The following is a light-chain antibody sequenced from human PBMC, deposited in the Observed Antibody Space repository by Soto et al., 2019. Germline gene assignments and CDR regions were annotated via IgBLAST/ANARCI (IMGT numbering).Light chain of an antibody. CDR3: LQDYYYPRT. CDR1: QGIRND. V-gene: IGKV1-6*01. Sequence: AIQMTQSPSSLSASIGDRVTITCRASQGIRNDLDWYQQKPGKAPKLLIYAASSLQSGVPSRFSGSGSGTDFTLTISSLQPEDFATYYCLQDYYYPRTFGQGTKVKSN. J-gene: IGKJ1*01. CDR2: AAS.